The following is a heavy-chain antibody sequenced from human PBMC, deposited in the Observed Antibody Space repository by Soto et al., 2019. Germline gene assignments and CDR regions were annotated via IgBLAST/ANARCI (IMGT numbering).Heavy chain of an antibody. CDR3: ATGLRWLVDYYYGMDV. J-gene: IGHJ6*02. D-gene: IGHD4-17*01. Sequence: GGSLRLSCAASGFTFDDYTMHWVRQAPGKGLEWVSLISWDGGSTYYADSVKGRFTISRDNSKNSLYLQMNSLRTEDTALYYCATGLRWLVDYYYGMDVWGQGTTVTVSS. V-gene: IGHV3-43*01. CDR1: GFTFDDYT. CDR2: ISWDGGST.